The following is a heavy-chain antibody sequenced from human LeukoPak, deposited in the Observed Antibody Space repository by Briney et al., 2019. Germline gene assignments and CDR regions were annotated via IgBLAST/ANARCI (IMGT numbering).Heavy chain of an antibody. CDR3: ARRDGYNSFDY. V-gene: IGHV4-34*01. Sequence: PSETPSLTCAVYGGSFSGYYWSWIRQPPGKGLEWIGEINHSGSTNYNPSLKSRVTISVDTSKNQFSLKLSSVTAADTAVYYCARRDGYNSFDYWGQGTLVTVSS. D-gene: IGHD5-24*01. CDR2: INHSGST. CDR1: GGSFSGYY. J-gene: IGHJ4*02.